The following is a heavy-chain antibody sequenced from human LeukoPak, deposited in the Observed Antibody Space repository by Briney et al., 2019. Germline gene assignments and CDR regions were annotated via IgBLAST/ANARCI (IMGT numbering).Heavy chain of an antibody. J-gene: IGHJ4*02. V-gene: IGHV4-34*01. CDR3: ARGLTYLEVPAAIAFFDY. D-gene: IGHD2-2*02. CDR2: INHSGST. CDR1: GGSISSYY. Sequence: SETLSLTCTVSGGSISSYYWSWIRQPPGKGLEWIGEINHSGSTNYNPSLKSRVTISVDTSKNQFSLKLSSVTAADTAVYYCARGLTYLEVPAAIAFFDYWGQGTLVTVSS.